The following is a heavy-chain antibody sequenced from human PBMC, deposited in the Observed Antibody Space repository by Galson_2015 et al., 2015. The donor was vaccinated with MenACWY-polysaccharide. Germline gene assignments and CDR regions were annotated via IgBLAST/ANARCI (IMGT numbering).Heavy chain of an antibody. D-gene: IGHD6-13*01. Sequence: SLRLSCAASGFTFSSYDMHWVRQATGKGLEWVSTIGSAGGAYYPDSVKGRFTISRENANNSLYLQMNSLRAGDTAVYYCAAIAAAGDSYGMDVWGQGTTVTVSS. J-gene: IGHJ6*02. CDR1: GFTFSSYD. V-gene: IGHV3-13*01. CDR3: AAIAAAGDSYGMDV. CDR2: IGSAGGA.